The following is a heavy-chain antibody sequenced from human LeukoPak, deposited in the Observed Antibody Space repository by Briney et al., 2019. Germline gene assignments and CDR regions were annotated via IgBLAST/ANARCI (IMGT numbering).Heavy chain of an antibody. V-gene: IGHV4-31*03. CDR1: GGSTSSGGYY. CDR2: IYYSGST. CDR3: ARGSSGPFDY. J-gene: IGHJ4*02. D-gene: IGHD2-15*01. Sequence: SQTLSLTCTVSGGSTSSGGYYWSWIRQHPGKGLEWIGYIYYSGSTYYNPSLKSRVTISVDTSKNQFSLKLSSVTAADTAVYYCARGSSGPFDYWGQGTLVTVSS.